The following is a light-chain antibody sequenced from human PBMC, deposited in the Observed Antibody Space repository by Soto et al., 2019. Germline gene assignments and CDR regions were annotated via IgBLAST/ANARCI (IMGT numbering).Light chain of an antibody. CDR2: GAS. V-gene: IGKV3-20*01. CDR3: QQYGSSPPT. Sequence: EIVLTQSPGTLSLSPGERATLSCRASQSVSNSYLAWYQQKPGHAPRLLIYGASSRAAGIPDRFSGSGSGTDFTLTISRLEPEDFAVYYCQQYGSSPPTFGKGTTLEIK. CDR1: QSVSNSY. J-gene: IGKJ2*01.